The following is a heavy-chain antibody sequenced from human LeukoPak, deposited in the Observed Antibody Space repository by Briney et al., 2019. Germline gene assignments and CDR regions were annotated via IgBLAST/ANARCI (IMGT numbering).Heavy chain of an antibody. CDR3: ARWVTAGGGCDY. J-gene: IGHJ4*02. Sequence: GGSPRLSCAASGFTFSSYEMNWVRQAPGKGLEWVSYISSSGSTIYYADSVKGRFTISRDNAKNSLYLQMNSLRAEDTAVYYCARWVTAGGGCDYWGQGTLVTVSS. D-gene: IGHD2-21*02. CDR1: GFTFSSYE. V-gene: IGHV3-48*03. CDR2: ISSSGSTI.